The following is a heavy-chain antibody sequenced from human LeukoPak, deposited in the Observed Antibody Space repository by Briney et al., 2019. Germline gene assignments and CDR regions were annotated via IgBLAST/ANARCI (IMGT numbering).Heavy chain of an antibody. V-gene: IGHV3-23*01. CDR2: ITTSDGNT. Sequence: GGSLRLSCAASGFTFGSYTMSWVRQAPGKGLEWASTITTSDGNTYYADSVKGRFTVSRDNSKNTLFLQMNSLRAEDTAVYYCAKDGGLWVSAHWGDSWGRGTLVTVSS. D-gene: IGHD7-27*01. CDR1: GFTFGSYT. CDR3: AKDGGLWVSAHWGDS. J-gene: IGHJ4*02.